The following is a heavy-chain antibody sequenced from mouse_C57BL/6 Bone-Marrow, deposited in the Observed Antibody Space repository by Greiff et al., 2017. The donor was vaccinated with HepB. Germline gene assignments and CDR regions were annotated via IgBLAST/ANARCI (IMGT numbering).Heavy chain of an antibody. J-gene: IGHJ1*03. V-gene: IGHV1-4*01. Sequence: QVQLQQSGAELARPGASVKMSCKASGYTFTSYTMHWVKQRPGQGLEWIGYINPSSGYTKYNQKFKDKATLTADKSSSTAYMQLSSLTSEDSAVYYCAMHPMVTTEDLYFDVWGTGTTVTVSS. D-gene: IGHD2-2*01. CDR1: GYTFTSYT. CDR3: AMHPMVTTEDLYFDV. CDR2: INPSSGYT.